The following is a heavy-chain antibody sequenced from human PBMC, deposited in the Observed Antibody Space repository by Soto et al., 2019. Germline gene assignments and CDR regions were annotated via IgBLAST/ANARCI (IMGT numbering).Heavy chain of an antibody. CDR2: MNPNSGNT. J-gene: IGHJ6*03. CDR3: AGGDSSSWRYYYYYYIDG. V-gene: IGHV1-8*01. Sequence: QVQLVQSGAEVKKPGASVKVSCKASGYTFTSYDINWVRQATGQGLEWVGWMNPNSGNTSYAQKFQGRVTMTRNTSISTAYLELSSLRSEDTAVYYCAGGDSSSWRYYYYYYIDGWGKGTTVTVSS. CDR1: GYTFTSYD. D-gene: IGHD6-13*01.